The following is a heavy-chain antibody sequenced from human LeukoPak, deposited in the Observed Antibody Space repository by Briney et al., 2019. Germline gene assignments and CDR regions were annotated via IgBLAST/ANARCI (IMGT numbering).Heavy chain of an antibody. CDR2: IYTSGST. CDR3: ARDRSDIVVVVAAPGAFDI. D-gene: IGHD2-15*01. J-gene: IGHJ3*02. CDR1: GGSISSYY. Sequence: SETLSLTCTVSGGSISSYYWSWIRQPAGKGLEWIGRIYTSGSTNYNPSLKSRVTMSVDTSKNQFSLKLSSVTAADTAVYYCARDRSDIVVVVAAPGAFDIWGQGTMVTVSS. V-gene: IGHV4-4*07.